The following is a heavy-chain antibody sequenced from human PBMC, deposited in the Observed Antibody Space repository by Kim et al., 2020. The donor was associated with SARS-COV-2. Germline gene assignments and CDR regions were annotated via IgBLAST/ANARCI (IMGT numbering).Heavy chain of an antibody. CDR1: GGSISSSSYY. D-gene: IGHD3-10*01. Sequence: SETLSLTCTVSGGSISSSSYYWGWIRQPPGKGLEWIGSIYYSGSTYYNPSLKSRVTISVDTSKNQFSLKLSSVTAADTAVYYCARHFPSSVLLWFGETSGMDVWGQGTTVTVSS. V-gene: IGHV4-39*01. CDR3: ARHFPSSVLLWFGETSGMDV. CDR2: IYYSGST. J-gene: IGHJ6*02.